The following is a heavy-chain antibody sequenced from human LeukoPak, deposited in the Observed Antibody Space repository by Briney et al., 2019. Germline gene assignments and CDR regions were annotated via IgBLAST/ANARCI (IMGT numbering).Heavy chain of an antibody. CDR3: ARVSSSGWYAFDF. CDR1: GFTFSTYA. CDR2: ISGNGRNT. Sequence: GGSLRLSCAASGFTFSTYAIYWVRQASGKGLEYVSGISGNGRNTYYGNSVKGRFTISRDNSKNTLYLQMGSLRAEDMGVYYCARVSSSGWYAFDFWGQGTMVTVSS. V-gene: IGHV3-64*01. D-gene: IGHD6-19*01. J-gene: IGHJ3*01.